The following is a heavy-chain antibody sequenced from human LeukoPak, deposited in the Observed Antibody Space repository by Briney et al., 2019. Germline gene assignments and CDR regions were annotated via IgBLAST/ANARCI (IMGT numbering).Heavy chain of an antibody. J-gene: IGHJ1*01. CDR3: ARLYCGGDCSSFQH. CDR2: IWYDGSNK. Sequence: PGRSLRLSCAASGFTFSSYGMHWVRQAPGKGLEWVAVIWYDGSNKYYADSVKGRFTISRDNSKNPLYLQMNSLRAEDTAVYYCARLYCGGDCSSFQHWGQGTLVTVSS. D-gene: IGHD2-21*02. CDR1: GFTFSSYG. V-gene: IGHV3-33*01.